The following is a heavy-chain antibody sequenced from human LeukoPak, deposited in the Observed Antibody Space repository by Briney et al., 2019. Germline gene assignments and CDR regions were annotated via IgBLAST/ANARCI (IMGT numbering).Heavy chain of an antibody. D-gene: IGHD1-7*01. Sequence: PGGSLRLSCAASGFTFSSYSMNWVRQAPGKGLGWVSSISSSSSYIYYADSVKGRFTISRDNAKNSLYLQMNSLRAEDTAVYYCARDVAGTTLGGHDYWGQGTLVTVSS. CDR2: ISSSSSYI. CDR1: GFTFSSYS. CDR3: ARDVAGTTLGGHDY. J-gene: IGHJ4*02. V-gene: IGHV3-21*01.